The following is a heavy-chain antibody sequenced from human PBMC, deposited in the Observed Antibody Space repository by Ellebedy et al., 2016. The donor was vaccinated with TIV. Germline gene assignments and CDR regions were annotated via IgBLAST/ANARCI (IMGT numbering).Heavy chain of an antibody. V-gene: IGHV4-59*06. CDR2: IYYSGST. CDR1: GGSISNYY. D-gene: IGHD4-17*01. Sequence: SETLSLTXTVSGGSISNYYWSWIRQHPGKGLEWIGYIYYSGSTYYNPSLKSRVTISVDTSKNQFSLKLSSVTAADTAVYYCARDEATVDAFDIWGQGTMVTVSS. J-gene: IGHJ3*02. CDR3: ARDEATVDAFDI.